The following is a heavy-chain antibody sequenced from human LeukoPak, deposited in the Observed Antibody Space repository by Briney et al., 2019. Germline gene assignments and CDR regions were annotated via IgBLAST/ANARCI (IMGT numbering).Heavy chain of an antibody. CDR3: ARDLLISRVAPQPCGY. V-gene: IGHV3-30-3*01. D-gene: IGHD2-2*01. CDR2: ISYDGSNK. CDR1: GFTFSSYA. Sequence: GGSLRLSCAASGFTFSSYAMHWVRQAPGKGLEWVAVISYDGSNKYYADSVKGRFTISRDNSKNTLYLQMNSLRAEDTAVYYCARDLLISRVAPQPCGYWGQGTLVTVSP. J-gene: IGHJ4*02.